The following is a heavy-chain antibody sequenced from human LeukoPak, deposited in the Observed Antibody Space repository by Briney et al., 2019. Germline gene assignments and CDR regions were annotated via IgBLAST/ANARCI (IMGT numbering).Heavy chain of an antibody. D-gene: IGHD6-6*01. V-gene: IGHV3-21*01. CDR1: GFSFSSYS. CDR2: ISSGAGSYI. CDR3: ARCSGVFGSSGY. J-gene: IGHJ4*02. Sequence: GGSLRLSCVASGFSFSSYSMNWVRQAPGKGLEWVSTISSGAGSYIYYADSVRGRFTISRDNAKNSLYLQMNSLRAEDTAVYYCARCSGVFGSSGYWGQGTLVTVSS.